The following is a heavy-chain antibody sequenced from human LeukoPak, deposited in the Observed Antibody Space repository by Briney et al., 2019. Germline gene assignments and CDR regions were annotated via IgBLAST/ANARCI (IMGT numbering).Heavy chain of an antibody. CDR2: IYYSGSI. D-gene: IGHD4-11*01. J-gene: IGHJ3*02. V-gene: IGHV4-59*01. CDR3: ARALLTVTNTAFDI. CDR1: GGSISSYY. Sequence: LETPSLTRTVSGGSISSYYWSWIRHPPGKGLEWIGYIYYSGSINYNPSLKSRVTISVDTSKNQSSLKLSSVTAADTAVYYCARALLTVTNTAFDIWGQGTMVTVSS.